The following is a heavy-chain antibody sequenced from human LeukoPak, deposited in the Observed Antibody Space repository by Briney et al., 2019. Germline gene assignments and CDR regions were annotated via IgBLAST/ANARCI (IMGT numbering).Heavy chain of an antibody. V-gene: IGHV3-49*03. CDR1: GFTFGDYG. CDR2: IRSKIYGGTT. CDR3: TRVGKFFWDFDY. D-gene: IGHD3-3*01. Sequence: PGGSLRLSCAASGFTFGDYGMSWFRQAPGQGLEWVGFIRSKIYGGTTEYAASVKGKFSISRDDSKSIAYLQMNSLKSEDTALYYCTRVGKFFWDFDYWGQGTLVTVSS. J-gene: IGHJ4*02.